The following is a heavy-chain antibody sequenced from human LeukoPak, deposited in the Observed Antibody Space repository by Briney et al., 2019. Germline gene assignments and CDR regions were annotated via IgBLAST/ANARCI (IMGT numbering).Heavy chain of an antibody. V-gene: IGHV3-74*01. J-gene: IGHJ2*01. CDR3: ARGGLRNWYFDL. Sequence: GGSLRLACAASGFTFNYYAMTWVRQAPGKGLVWVSRLNSDGTNTYHADSVKGRVTISRDNAKNTVYLEMNSLRAEDTAVYYCARGGLRNWYFDLWGRGTLVTVSS. CDR1: GFTFNYYA. CDR2: LNSDGTNT. D-gene: IGHD5-12*01.